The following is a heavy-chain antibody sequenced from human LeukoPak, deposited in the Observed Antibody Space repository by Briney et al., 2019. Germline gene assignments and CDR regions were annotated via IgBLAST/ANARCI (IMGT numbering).Heavy chain of an antibody. CDR1: GFTFSSYA. V-gene: IGHV3-66*02. J-gene: IGHJ4*02. D-gene: IGHD6-6*01. CDR3: AREYSSSSGFDY. CDR2: IYSGGST. Sequence: PGGSLRLSCAASGFTFSSYAMSWVRQAPGKGLEWVSVIYSGGSTYYADSVKGRFTISRDNSKNTLYLQMNSLRAEDTAVYYCAREYSSSSGFDYWGQGTLVTVSS.